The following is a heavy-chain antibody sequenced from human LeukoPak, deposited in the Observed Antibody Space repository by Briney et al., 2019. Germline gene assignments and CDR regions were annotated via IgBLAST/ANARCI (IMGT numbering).Heavy chain of an antibody. CDR1: GGTFSSYA. Sequence: SVKVSCKASGGTFSSYAISWVRQAPGQGLEWMGGIIPIFGTANYAQKFQGRVTMTRDTSTSTVYMELSSLRSEDTAVYYCARPGVPVASTSYFDYWGQGTLVTVSS. CDR2: IIPIFGTA. CDR3: ARPGVPVASTSYFDY. V-gene: IGHV1-69*05. D-gene: IGHD2-2*01. J-gene: IGHJ4*02.